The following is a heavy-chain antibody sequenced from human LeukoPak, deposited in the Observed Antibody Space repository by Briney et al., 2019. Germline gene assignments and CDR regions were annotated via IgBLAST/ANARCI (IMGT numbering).Heavy chain of an antibody. CDR2: VYQSGNT. D-gene: IGHD6-19*01. CDR1: GGSISSFAYY. CDR3: ARHGWARGSDGFDI. J-gene: IGHJ3*02. Sequence: SETLSLTCSVSGGSISSFAYYWAWIRQPPGKGLGWIGSVYQSGNTYYHPYVESRITISVDTSKNQFSLSLKYVTSTDTAVYYCARHGWARGSDGFDIWGQGTRVIVSS. V-gene: IGHV4-39*01.